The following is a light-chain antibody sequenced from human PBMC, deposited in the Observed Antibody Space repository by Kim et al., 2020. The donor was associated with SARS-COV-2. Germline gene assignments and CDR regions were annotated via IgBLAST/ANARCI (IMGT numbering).Light chain of an antibody. V-gene: IGLV2-11*01. CDR3: CAYAGSYTYV. Sequence: QSALTQPRSVSGSPGQSVTISCTGTGSNIGYYKLVSWYQQHPGKVPKLVMFDVSKRPSGVPDRFSGSNSGNTASLTISGLQGYDEADYYCCAYAGSYTYVFGTGTKVTVL. J-gene: IGLJ1*01. CDR1: GSNIGYYKL. CDR2: DVS.